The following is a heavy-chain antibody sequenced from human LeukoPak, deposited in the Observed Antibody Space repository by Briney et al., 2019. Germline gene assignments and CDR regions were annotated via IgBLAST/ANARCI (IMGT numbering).Heavy chain of an antibody. J-gene: IGHJ3*02. D-gene: IGHD2-2*01. Sequence: GGSLRLSCATSGFTFSTYSMNWVRQAPGKGLEWVPSISGSSTYIYYADSLKGRFTISRDNAKNSLYLQMNSLRAEDTAMYYCARESPATSDAFDIWGQGTTVTISS. CDR2: ISGSSTYI. CDR1: GFTFSTYS. V-gene: IGHV3-21*01. CDR3: ARESPATSDAFDI.